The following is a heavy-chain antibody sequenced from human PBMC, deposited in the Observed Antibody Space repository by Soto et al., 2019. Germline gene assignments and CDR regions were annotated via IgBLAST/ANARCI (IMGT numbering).Heavy chain of an antibody. D-gene: IGHD4-17*01. J-gene: IGHJ4*02. CDR2: INPSGGST. V-gene: IGHV1-46*01. Sequence: GASVKVSCKASGYTFTSYYMHWVRQAPGQGLEWMGIINPSGGSTSYAQKFQGRVTMTRDTSTSPVYMELSSLRSEDTAVYYCARDWATVVTGPHLVSDYWGEGTLVTVSS. CDR3: ARDWATVVTGPHLVSDY. CDR1: GYTFTSYY.